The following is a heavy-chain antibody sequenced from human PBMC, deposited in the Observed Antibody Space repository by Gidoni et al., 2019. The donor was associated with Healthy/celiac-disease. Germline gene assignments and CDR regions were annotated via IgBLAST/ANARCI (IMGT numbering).Heavy chain of an antibody. CDR2: IYYSGST. CDR1: GGSISSSSYY. V-gene: IGHV4-39*01. D-gene: IGHD5-18*01. J-gene: IGHJ5*02. Sequence: QLQLQESGPGLVKPSETLSLPCTVSGGSISSSSYYWGCIRPPPGKGLEWIGSIYYSGSTYYNPSLKSRVTISVDTSKNQFSLKLSSVTAADTAVYYCARLADTAINGFDPWGQGTLVTVSS. CDR3: ARLADTAINGFDP.